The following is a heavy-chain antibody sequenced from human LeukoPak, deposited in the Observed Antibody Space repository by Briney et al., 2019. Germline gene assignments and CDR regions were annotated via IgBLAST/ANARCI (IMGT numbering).Heavy chain of an antibody. CDR1: GFTFSSYA. CDR3: TRPGYSSGWDDC. J-gene: IGHJ4*02. D-gene: IGHD6-19*01. Sequence: GGSLRLSCAGSGFTFSSYAMSWVRQAPGKGLEWVSAISESGGYTKYADPVKGRFTISRDNSKNTLYLQMNSLKTEDTAVYYCTRPGYSSGWDDCWGQGTLVTVSP. CDR2: ISESGGYT. V-gene: IGHV3-23*01.